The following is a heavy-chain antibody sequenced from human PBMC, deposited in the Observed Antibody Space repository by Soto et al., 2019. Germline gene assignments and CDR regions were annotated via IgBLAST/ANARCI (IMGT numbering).Heavy chain of an antibody. J-gene: IGHJ5*02. CDR2: IYYSGST. Sequence: SETLCLTCTVSGGSISTYYWSWIRQPPGMGLEWIGYIYYSGSTNYNPSLKSRVTISLDTSKNQFSLRLSSVTAADTAVYYCARETYSSGWYYWFDPWGQGTLVTVSS. CDR1: GGSISTYY. CDR3: ARETYSSGWYYWFDP. V-gene: IGHV4-59*01. D-gene: IGHD6-19*01.